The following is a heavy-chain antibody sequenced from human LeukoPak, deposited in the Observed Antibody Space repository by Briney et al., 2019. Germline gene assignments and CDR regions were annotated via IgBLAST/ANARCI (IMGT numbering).Heavy chain of an antibody. D-gene: IGHD6-13*01. CDR3: ARDAFRIAAAGTPYYYYYGMDV. J-gene: IGHJ6*02. CDR2: ISPYKGNT. V-gene: IGHV1-18*01. Sequence: GSVKVSCKASGYTFTSYDINWVRQAPGQGLEWMGRISPYKGNTNYAQKLQGRVTMTTDTSTSTAYMELRSLRSDDTAVYYCARDAFRIAAAGTPYYYYYGMDVWGQGTTVTVSS. CDR1: GYTFTSYD.